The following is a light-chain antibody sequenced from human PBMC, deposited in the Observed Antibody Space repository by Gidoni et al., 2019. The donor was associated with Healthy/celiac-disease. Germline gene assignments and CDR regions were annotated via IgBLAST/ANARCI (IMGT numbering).Light chain of an antibody. CDR1: SSDVGGYDY. V-gene: IGLV2-14*03. J-gene: IGLJ2*01. CDR3: SSYTSSTTVI. CDR2: DVS. Sequence: QSALTPPASVSGSPGQSITFPCTGTSSDVGGYDYVSWYQQYPGKAPKLMIYDVSNRPSGVSNRFSGSKSGNTASLTISGLQAEDEADYYCSSYTSSTTVIFGGGTKLTVL.